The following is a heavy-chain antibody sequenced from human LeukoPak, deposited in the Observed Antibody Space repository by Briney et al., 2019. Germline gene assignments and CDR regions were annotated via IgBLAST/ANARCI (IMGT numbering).Heavy chain of an antibody. CDR1: GVSIRTSTHY. V-gene: IGHV4-39*01. CDR3: VRQGGWGGAASLIDF. Sequence: SETLSLTCTVSGVSIRTSTHYWAWIRQPPGRGLEWIASMFYGGSTYYNASLRSRLSLSVDTSRNQFSLKLTSVTASDTAIFSCVRQGGWGGAASLIDFWGRGTLVTVSS. J-gene: IGHJ4*02. D-gene: IGHD2-15*01. CDR2: MFYGGST.